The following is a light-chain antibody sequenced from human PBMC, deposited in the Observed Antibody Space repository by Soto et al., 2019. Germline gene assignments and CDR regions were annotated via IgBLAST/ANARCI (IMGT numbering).Light chain of an antibody. CDR3: QQYERYST. Sequence: DYQVTQSPSTLSASVGDRVTITRRASQNIYTWLAWYQQKPGIAPKLLIHKASTLESGVPSRFSGSGYGTEFTLTISGLQPEDSATYYCQQYERYSTFGQGTKVDIK. J-gene: IGKJ1*01. CDR1: QNIYTW. CDR2: KAS. V-gene: IGKV1-5*03.